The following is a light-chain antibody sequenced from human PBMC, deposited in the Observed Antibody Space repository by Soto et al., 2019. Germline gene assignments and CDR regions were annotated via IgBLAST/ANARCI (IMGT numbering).Light chain of an antibody. Sequence: QSVLTQPASVSGSPGQSITISCTGTSSDVGVYNYVSWYQQHPGKAPKLMIYEVTNRPSGVSNRFSGSKSVNTASLTISGLQAEDEAHYYCSSYTSSSTLVFGAGTKVTVL. J-gene: IGLJ2*01. CDR3: SSYTSSSTLV. CDR2: EVT. V-gene: IGLV2-14*01. CDR1: SSDVGVYNY.